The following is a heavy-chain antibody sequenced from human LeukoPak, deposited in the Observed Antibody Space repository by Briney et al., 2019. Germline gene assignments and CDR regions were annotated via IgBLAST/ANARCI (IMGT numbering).Heavy chain of an antibody. J-gene: IGHJ4*02. CDR2: ISYDGSNK. V-gene: IGHV3-30*04. CDR1: GFTFSSYA. D-gene: IGHD3-9*01. Sequence: GRSLRLSCAASGFTFSSYAMHWVRQAPGKGLEWVAVISYDGSNKYYADSVKGRFTISRDNSKNTLYLQMNSLRAEDTAVYYCARDRAYDILTGYYGTQSEMYYFDSWGQGTLVTVSS. CDR3: ARDRAYDILTGYYGTQSEMYYFDS.